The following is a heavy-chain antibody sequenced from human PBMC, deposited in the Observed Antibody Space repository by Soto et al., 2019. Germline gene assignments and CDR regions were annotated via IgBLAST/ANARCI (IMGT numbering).Heavy chain of an antibody. D-gene: IGHD3-10*01. V-gene: IGHV4-39*01. CDR1: GGSISSSSYY. Sequence: PSETLSLTCTVSGGSISSSSYYWGWIRQPPGKGLEWIGSIYYSGSTYYNPSLKSRVTISVDTSKNQFSLKLSSVTAADTAVYYCARRRYSMVRGRSFDPWGQGTLVTVSS. CDR2: IYYSGST. CDR3: ARRRYSMVRGRSFDP. J-gene: IGHJ5*02.